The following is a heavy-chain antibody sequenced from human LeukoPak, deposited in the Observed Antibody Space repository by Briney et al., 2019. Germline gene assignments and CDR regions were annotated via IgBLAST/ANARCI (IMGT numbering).Heavy chain of an antibody. CDR3: ARQPYMLGAYYFDY. V-gene: IGHV4-59*08. D-gene: IGHD1-26*01. Sequence: PSETLSLTCTVSGGSMSSYYWSWIRQPPGKGLEWIGYIFYTGSTNYNPSLKSRVPLSVDTSKNQFSLKLGSVTAADTAVYYCARQPYMLGAYYFDYWGQGTLVTVSS. CDR2: IFYTGST. J-gene: IGHJ4*02. CDR1: GGSMSSYY.